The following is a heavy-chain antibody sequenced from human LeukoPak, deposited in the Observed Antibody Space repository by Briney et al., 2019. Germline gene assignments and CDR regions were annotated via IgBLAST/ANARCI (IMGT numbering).Heavy chain of an antibody. CDR3: ARIGYSSSSFDY. Sequence: GGSLRLSCAASGFTFSSYSMNWVRQAPGKGLEWVSYISSSSSTIYYADSVKGRFTISRDNAKTSVYLQMSSLRAEDTAVYFCARIGYSSSSFDYWGQGTLVTVSS. J-gene: IGHJ4*02. CDR2: ISSSSSTI. CDR1: GFTFSSYS. D-gene: IGHD6-6*01. V-gene: IGHV3-48*04.